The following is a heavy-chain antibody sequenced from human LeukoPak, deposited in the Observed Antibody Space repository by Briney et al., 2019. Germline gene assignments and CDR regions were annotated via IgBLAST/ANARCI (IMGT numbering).Heavy chain of an antibody. J-gene: IGHJ4*02. CDR1: GASYNAYY. Sequence: SETLSLTCAVYGASYNAYYWSWIREPPGKGLEWIGDIDHRGTATYNPSLKSRLTISADASKNQFSLKLNSVTDADTAVYYCAVGITILGVAASFDSWGQGNLVIVSS. D-gene: IGHD3-3*01. CDR2: IDHRGTA. CDR3: AVGITILGVAASFDS. V-gene: IGHV4-34*01.